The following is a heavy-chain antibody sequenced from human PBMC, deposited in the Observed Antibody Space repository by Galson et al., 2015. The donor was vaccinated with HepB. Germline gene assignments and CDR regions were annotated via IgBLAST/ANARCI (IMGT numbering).Heavy chain of an antibody. D-gene: IGHD3-3*01. J-gene: IGHJ4*02. CDR1: GFTFSSYA. CDR3: AKVSLRYDFWSGYQPYYFDY. V-gene: IGHV3-23*01. CDR2: ISGSGGST. Sequence: SLRLSCAASGFTFSSYAMSWVRQAPGKGLEWVSAISGSGGSTYYADSVKGRFTISRDNSKNTLYLQMNSLRAEDTAVYYCAKVSLRYDFWSGYQPYYFDYWGQGTLVTVSS.